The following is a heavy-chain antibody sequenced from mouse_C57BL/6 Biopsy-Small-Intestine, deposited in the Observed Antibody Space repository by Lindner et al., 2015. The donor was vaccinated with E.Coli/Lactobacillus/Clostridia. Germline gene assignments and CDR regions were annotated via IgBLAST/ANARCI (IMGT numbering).Heavy chain of an antibody. J-gene: IGHJ4*01. V-gene: IGHV1-42*01. Sequence: VQLQESGPELVKPGASVKISCKASGYSFTGYYMNWVKQSPEKSLEWIGEINPSTGGTTYNQKFKAKATLTVDKSSSTAYMQLKSLTSEDSAVYYCARGTLYYGNYGAMDYWGQGTSVTASS. CDR2: INPSTGGT. CDR1: GYSFTGYY. D-gene: IGHD2-1*01. CDR3: ARGTLYYGNYGAMDY.